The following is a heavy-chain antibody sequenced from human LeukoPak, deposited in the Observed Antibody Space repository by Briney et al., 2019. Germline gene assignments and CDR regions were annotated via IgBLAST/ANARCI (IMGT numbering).Heavy chain of an antibody. D-gene: IGHD3-3*01. CDR1: GFTFSSYA. CDR2: ISYGGDNK. Sequence: GRSLRLSCAASGFTFSSYAMHWVRQAPGKGLEWVAVISYGGDNKYYADSVKGRLTISRDNSKNTLYLQMNSLRAEDTAVYYCARDFEAHDLRPIGYWGQGTLVTVSP. CDR3: ARDFEAHDLRPIGY. V-gene: IGHV3-30*01. J-gene: IGHJ4*02.